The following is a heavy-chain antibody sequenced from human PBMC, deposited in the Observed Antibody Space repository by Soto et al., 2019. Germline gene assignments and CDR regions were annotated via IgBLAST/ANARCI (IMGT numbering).Heavy chain of an antibody. V-gene: IGHV3-33*01. Sequence: QVQLVESGGGVVQPGRSLRLSCAASGFTFSSYGMHWVRQAPGKGLEWVAVIWYDGSNKYYADSVKGRFTISRDNSKNTLYLQMNSLRAEDKVVYYCAREGWFHPQTDYYYYGMDVWGQGTTVTVSS. CDR3: AREGWFHPQTDYYYYGMDV. D-gene: IGHD2-15*01. CDR1: GFTFSSYG. J-gene: IGHJ6*02. CDR2: IWYDGSNK.